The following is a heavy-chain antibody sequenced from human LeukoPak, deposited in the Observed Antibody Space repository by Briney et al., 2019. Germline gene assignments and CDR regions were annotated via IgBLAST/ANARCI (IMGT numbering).Heavy chain of an antibody. Sequence: GGSLRLSCAASGFTFSSYAMSWVRQAPGKGLEWVSAISGSGGSTYYADAVKGRFTISRDNSKNTLYLQMNSLRAEDTAVYYSANGGSGAYYFDYWGQGTLVTVSS. J-gene: IGHJ4*02. CDR2: ISGSGGST. D-gene: IGHD6-25*01. CDR3: ANGGSGAYYFDY. V-gene: IGHV3-23*01. CDR1: GFTFSSYA.